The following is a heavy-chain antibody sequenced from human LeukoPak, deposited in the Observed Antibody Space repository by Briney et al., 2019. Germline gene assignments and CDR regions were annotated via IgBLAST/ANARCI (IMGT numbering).Heavy chain of an antibody. CDR2: ISSSSSYI. CDR1: GFTSSSYS. CDR3: ARVRGSSGYYYALGY. Sequence: GGSLRLSCAASGFTSSSYSMNWVRQAPGKGLEWVSSISSSSSYIYYADSVKGRFTISRDNAKNSLYLQMNSLRAEDTAVYYCARVRGSSGYYYALGYWGQGTLVTVSS. D-gene: IGHD3-22*01. V-gene: IGHV3-21*01. J-gene: IGHJ4*02.